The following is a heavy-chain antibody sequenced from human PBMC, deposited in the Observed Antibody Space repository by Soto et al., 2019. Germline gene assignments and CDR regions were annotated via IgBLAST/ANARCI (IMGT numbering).Heavy chain of an antibody. V-gene: IGHV4-30-4*01. D-gene: IGHD6-19*01. J-gene: IGHJ6*02. CDR3: ARENPALAPNSGWYPHYGMDV. Sequence: QVQLQESGPGLVKPSQTLSLTCTVSGGSISSGDYYWSWIRQPPGKGLEWIGYIYYSGSTYYNPSLKSRVTISVDTSKNQFSLKLSSVTAADTAVYYCARENPALAPNSGWYPHYGMDVWGQGTTVTVSS. CDR2: IYYSGST. CDR1: GGSISSGDYY.